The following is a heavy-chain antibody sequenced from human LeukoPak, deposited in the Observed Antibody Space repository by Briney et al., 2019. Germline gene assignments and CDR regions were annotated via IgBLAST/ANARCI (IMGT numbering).Heavy chain of an antibody. CDR2: INWNGGST. J-gene: IGHJ4*02. Sequence: PGGSLRLSCAASGFTFDDYGMSWVRQARGKGLEWVSGINWNGGSTGYADSVKGRFTISRDNAKNSLYLQMNSLRAEDTALYHCARGGSSWPFDYWGQGTLVTVSS. V-gene: IGHV3-20*01. CDR1: GFTFDDYG. CDR3: ARGGSSWPFDY. D-gene: IGHD6-13*01.